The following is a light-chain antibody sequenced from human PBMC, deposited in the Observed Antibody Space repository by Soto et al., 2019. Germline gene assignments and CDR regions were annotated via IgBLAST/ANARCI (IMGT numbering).Light chain of an antibody. V-gene: IGKV1-39*01. J-gene: IGKJ5*01. CDR2: GAS. CDR3: QQSYTTPPIT. CDR1: QDISNY. Sequence: DIEMTQSPSSLSASVGDRVTITCQASQDISNYLNWYQQKPGQAPKLLIYGASNLQSGVPSRFGGSGSGTDFTLTISDLQPEDFATYYCQQSYTTPPITFGLGTRLAIK.